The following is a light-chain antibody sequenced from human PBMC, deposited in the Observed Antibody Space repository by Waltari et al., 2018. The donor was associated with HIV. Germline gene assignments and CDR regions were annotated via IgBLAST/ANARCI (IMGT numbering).Light chain of an antibody. CDR3: MQPLRTPPWT. CDR2: LGS. CDR1: QSLLHSNGYNY. J-gene: IGKJ1*01. V-gene: IGKV2-28*01. Sequence: DIVLTQSPLSLPVTPGEPASISCRSTQSLLHSNGYNYLDWYVQKPGKSPQLLIYLGSNRASGVPDRFSGSGSGTDFTLEISRVEAEDVGVYYCMQPLRTPPWTFGQGTRVEI.